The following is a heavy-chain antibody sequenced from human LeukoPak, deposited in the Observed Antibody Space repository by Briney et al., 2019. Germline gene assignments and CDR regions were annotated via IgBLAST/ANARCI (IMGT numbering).Heavy chain of an antibody. Sequence: SETLSLTCTVSGGSISSSSYYWGWIRQPPGKGLEWIGDIYYSGSTYYSPSLKSRVTISVDTSKNQFSLKLSSVTAADTAVYYCARPVPSRLGWFDPWGQGTLVTVSS. CDR3: ARPVPSRLGWFDP. CDR1: GGSISSSSYY. D-gene: IGHD1-1*01. V-gene: IGHV4-39*01. CDR2: IYYSGST. J-gene: IGHJ5*02.